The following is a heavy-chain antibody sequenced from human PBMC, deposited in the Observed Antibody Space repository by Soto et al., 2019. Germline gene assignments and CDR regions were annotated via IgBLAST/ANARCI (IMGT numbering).Heavy chain of an antibody. V-gene: IGHV3-33*01. J-gene: IGHJ6*02. CDR2: IWYDGSNK. CDR3: AREKCDWGSCYYYGMDV. D-gene: IGHD7-27*01. Sequence: PGGSLRLSCAASGFTFSSYGMHWVRQAPGKGLEWVAVIWYDGSNKYYADSVKGRFTISRDNSKNTLYLQMNSLRAEDTAVYYCAREKCDWGSCYYYGMDVWGQGTTVTVSS. CDR1: GFTFSSYG.